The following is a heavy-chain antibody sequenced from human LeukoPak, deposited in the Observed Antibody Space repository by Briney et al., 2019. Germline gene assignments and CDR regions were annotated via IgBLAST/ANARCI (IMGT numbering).Heavy chain of an antibody. V-gene: IGHV3-30*04. CDR3: ARHRIAAAVAFYFDS. CDR1: GFTFSSYA. D-gene: IGHD6-13*01. J-gene: IGHJ4*02. Sequence: SGGSLRLSCAASGFTFSSYAMNWVRQAPGKGLEWVAVISYDGSDKHYADSVQGRFTISRDNSENTLNLQMNSLRTEDTAVYYCARHRIAAAVAFYFDSWGQGALVAVSS. CDR2: ISYDGSDK.